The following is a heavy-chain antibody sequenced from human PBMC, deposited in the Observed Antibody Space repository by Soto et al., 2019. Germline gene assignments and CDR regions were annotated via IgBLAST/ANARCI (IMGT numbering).Heavy chain of an antibody. V-gene: IGHV1-2*07. CDR1: GYTFTGYY. CDR3: ARGREQLVPSYYYGMHX. J-gene: IGHJ6*02. Sequence: ASVKVSCNASGYTFTGYYMHWVRQAPGQGLEWMGCINPNSGGTNYAHKFQGRVKMTRDTSISTAYMELSRLRSYDTAVYYCARGREQLVPSYYYGMHXWGQGTTFTVS. CDR2: INPNSGGT. D-gene: IGHD6-6*01.